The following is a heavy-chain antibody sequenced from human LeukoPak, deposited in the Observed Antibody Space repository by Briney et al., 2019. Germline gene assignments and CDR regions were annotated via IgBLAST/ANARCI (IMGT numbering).Heavy chain of an antibody. Sequence: PSETLSLTCTVSGGSISSYYWSWIRQPPGKGLEWIGYIYYSGSTNYNPSLKSRVTISVDTSKNQFSLKLSSVTAADTAVYYCARGDSSSWYECYYYGMDVWGQGTTVTVSS. J-gene: IGHJ6*02. CDR2: IYYSGST. D-gene: IGHD6-13*01. V-gene: IGHV4-59*01. CDR3: ARGDSSSWYECYYYGMDV. CDR1: GGSISSYY.